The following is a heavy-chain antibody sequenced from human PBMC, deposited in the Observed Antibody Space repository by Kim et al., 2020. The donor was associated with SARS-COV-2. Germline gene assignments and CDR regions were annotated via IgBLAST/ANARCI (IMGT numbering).Heavy chain of an antibody. D-gene: IGHD6-13*01. CDR2: ISGSGGST. CDR1: GFTFSSYA. CDR3: AKDKGRWAAAGMRPLDY. J-gene: IGHJ4*02. V-gene: IGHV3-23*01. Sequence: GGSLRLSCAASGFTFSSYAMSWVRQAPGKGLEWVSAISGSGGSTYYADSVKGRFTISRDNSKNTLYLQMNSLRAEDTAVYYCAKDKGRWAAAGMRPLDYWGQGTLVTVSS.